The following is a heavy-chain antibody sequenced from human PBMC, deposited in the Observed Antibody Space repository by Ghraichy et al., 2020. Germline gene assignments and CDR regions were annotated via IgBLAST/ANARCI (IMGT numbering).Heavy chain of an antibody. J-gene: IGHJ4*02. V-gene: IGHV3-23*01. D-gene: IGHD2-21*02. CDR1: GFTFSSFA. CDR3: AKVLKDHLVTTEFAH. CDR2: ISGSGGSI. Sequence: GGSLRLSCGASGFTFSSFAMSWVRQAPGKRLEWVAAISGSGGSIWYADSVKGRFSISRDNSKNTVFLQMNSLRAEDTAVYYCAKVLKDHLVTTEFAHWGQGTPVTVSS.